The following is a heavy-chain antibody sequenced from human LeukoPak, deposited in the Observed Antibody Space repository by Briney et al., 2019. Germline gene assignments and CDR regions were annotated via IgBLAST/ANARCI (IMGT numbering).Heavy chain of an antibody. CDR1: GFTLSSYS. CDR2: ISSSSSYI. CDR3: ARDPKLLPYS. Sequence: GGSLRLSCAASGFTLSSYSMNWVRQAPGKGLEWVSSISSSSSYIYYADSVKGRFTISRDNAKNSLYLQMNSLRAEDTAMYYCARDPKLLPYSWGQGTLVTVSS. J-gene: IGHJ4*02. D-gene: IGHD2-15*01. V-gene: IGHV3-21*03.